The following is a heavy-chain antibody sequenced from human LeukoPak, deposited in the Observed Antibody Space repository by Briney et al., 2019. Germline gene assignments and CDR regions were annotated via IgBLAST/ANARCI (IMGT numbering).Heavy chain of an antibody. CDR3: ARHNDYASLMDV. CDR2: ISYSGIT. D-gene: IGHD2-2*01. V-gene: IGHV4-39*01. J-gene: IGHJ6*02. CDR1: GVSVTTSGYY. Sequence: SETLSLTCTVFGVSVTTSGYYGAWIRQPRGRGLEWIGSISYSGITYYKPSLRGRVTISGDTAKNQFSLKLSSVTAADTAVYYCARHNDYASLMDVWGQGTTVTVSS.